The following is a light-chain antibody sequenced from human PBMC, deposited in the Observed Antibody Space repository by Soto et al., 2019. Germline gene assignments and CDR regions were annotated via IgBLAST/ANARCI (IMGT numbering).Light chain of an antibody. J-gene: IGKJ1*01. CDR3: QQSYSSPPWT. CDR1: QSIRSY. CDR2: TTT. Sequence: DIQMTQSPSSLSASVGDRVTITCRASQSIRSYLNWYQQKPGTAPKLLIYTTTSLQSGVPSRFSGSGSETDFTLTITSLQPEDFATYYCQQSYSSPPWTFGQGTKVDIK. V-gene: IGKV1-39*01.